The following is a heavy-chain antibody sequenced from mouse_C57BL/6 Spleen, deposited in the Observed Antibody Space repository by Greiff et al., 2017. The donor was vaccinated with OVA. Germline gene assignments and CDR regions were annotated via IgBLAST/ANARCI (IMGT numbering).Heavy chain of an antibody. CDR1: GYTFTGYW. J-gene: IGHJ2*01. Sequence: QVQLKESGAELMKPGASVKLSCKATGYTFTGYWIEWVKQRPGHGLEWIGEILPGSGSTNYNEKFKGKATFTADTSSNTAYMQLSSLTTEDSAIYDGAGPTGGGAVRAFDYWGQGTTLTVSS. D-gene: IGHD4-1*02. CDR3: AGPTGGGAVRAFDY. CDR2: ILPGSGST. V-gene: IGHV1-9*01.